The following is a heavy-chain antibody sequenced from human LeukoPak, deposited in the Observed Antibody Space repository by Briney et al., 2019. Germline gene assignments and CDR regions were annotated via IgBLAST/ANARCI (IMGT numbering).Heavy chain of an antibody. CDR2: IYTSGST. D-gene: IGHD4-11*01. Sequence: PSETLSLTCTVSGGSISSYYWSWIRQPPGKGLEWIGYIYTSGSTNYNPSLKSRVTISVDTSKNQFSLKLSSVTAADTAVYYCAKTTVTAYYYYMDVWGKGTTVTVSS. V-gene: IGHV4-4*09. CDR3: AKTTVTAYYYYMDV. CDR1: GGSISSYY. J-gene: IGHJ6*03.